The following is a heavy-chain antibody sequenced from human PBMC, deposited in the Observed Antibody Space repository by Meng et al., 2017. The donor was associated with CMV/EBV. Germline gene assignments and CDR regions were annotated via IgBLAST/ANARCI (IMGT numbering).Heavy chain of an antibody. CDR1: GYTFTSYD. V-gene: IGHV1-8*03. J-gene: IGHJ4*02. Sequence: ASVKVSCKASGYTFTSYDINWVRQATGQGLEWMGWMNPNSGNTGYAQKFQGRVTITRNTSISTAYMELSSLRSEDTAVYYCARSLGAGRTGIAAAGFDYWGQGTLVTVSS. CDR3: ARSLGAGRTGIAAAGFDY. D-gene: IGHD6-13*01. CDR2: MNPNSGNT.